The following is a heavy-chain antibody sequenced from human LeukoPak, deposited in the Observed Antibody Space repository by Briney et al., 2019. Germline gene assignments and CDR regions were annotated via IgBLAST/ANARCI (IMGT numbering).Heavy chain of an antibody. Sequence: GGSLRLSCAASGFTFSTHAMSWVRQAPGKGLEWVSGINWNGETTGYVDSVKGRLTISRDNAKNSLYLQMNSLRVEDTALYYCATHSYYYGSGSYPHYLDYWGQGTLVTVSS. D-gene: IGHD3-10*01. CDR2: INWNGETT. CDR1: GFTFSTHA. V-gene: IGHV3-20*04. CDR3: ATHSYYYGSGSYPHYLDY. J-gene: IGHJ4*02.